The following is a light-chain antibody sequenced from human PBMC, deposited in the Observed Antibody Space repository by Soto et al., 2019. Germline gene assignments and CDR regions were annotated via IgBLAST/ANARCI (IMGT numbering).Light chain of an antibody. CDR1: QSISDS. CDR3: QQYNGYCT. CDR2: EAS. Sequence: DIQMTQSPSTLSASVGDRVTITCRASQSISDSLAWYQQKPGKAPKLLIYEASNLKSGVPSRFSGSGSGTEYTLTISSLQPDDFAIYYCQQYNGYCTFGQGTKVEIK. V-gene: IGKV1-5*03. J-gene: IGKJ1*01.